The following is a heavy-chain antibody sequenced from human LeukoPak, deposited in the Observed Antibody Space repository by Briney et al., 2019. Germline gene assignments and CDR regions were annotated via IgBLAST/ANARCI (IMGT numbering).Heavy chain of an antibody. J-gene: IGHJ4*02. CDR1: GFTVGSNS. CDR2: IYSGGSI. V-gene: IGHV3-53*01. D-gene: IGHD3-10*01. CDR3: ARDGDFGFFV. Sequence: SGGSLRLSCAASGFTVGSNSLSWVRQAPGRGLEWVSVIYSGGSIYYADSVKGRFTISRDDSKNTLYLQMNSLRADDTAVYYCARDGDFGFFVWGQGTLVTVSS.